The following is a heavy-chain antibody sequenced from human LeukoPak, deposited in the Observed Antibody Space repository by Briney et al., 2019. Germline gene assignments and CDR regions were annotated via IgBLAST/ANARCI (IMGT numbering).Heavy chain of an antibody. J-gene: IGHJ4*02. CDR1: GFTFGDYG. CDR2: LNWDGGTT. CDR3: ARAQTYGDYRLLLDY. V-gene: IGHV3-20*04. Sequence: GGSLRLSCAASGFTFGDYGMSWVRQAPGKGLEWVSGLNWDGGTTGHADSVKGRFTISRDNAKNSLYLQMNGLRAKDTALYYCARAQTYGDYRLLLDYWGQGTLVTVSS. D-gene: IGHD4-17*01.